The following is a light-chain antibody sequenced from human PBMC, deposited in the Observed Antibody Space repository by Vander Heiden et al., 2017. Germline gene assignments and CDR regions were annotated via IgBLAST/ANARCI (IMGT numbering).Light chain of an antibody. CDR1: SGINVGTYR. CDR3: MIWHSSAVV. J-gene: IGLJ2*01. Sequence: QAVLTQPSSLSASPGASASLTCTLRSGINVGTYRIYWYQQKPGSPPQYLLRYKSDSDKQQGSGVPSRFSGPKDASANAGILLISGLQSEDEADYYCMIWHSSAVVFGGGTKLTVL. V-gene: IGLV5-45*03. CDR2: YKSDSDK.